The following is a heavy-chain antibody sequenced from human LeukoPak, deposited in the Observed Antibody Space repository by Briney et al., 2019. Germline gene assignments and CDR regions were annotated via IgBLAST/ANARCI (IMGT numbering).Heavy chain of an antibody. Sequence: GGSLRLSCAASGFTVSSNYMNWVRQAPGKGLEWVSVIYIGGNTYYADSVKGRFTISRDNSKNTVYLQMNSLRAEDTAVYYCARFNEQQMYFHHWGQGTLVIASS. CDR2: IYIGGNT. V-gene: IGHV3-53*01. CDR1: GFTVSSNY. CDR3: ARFNEQQMYFHH. J-gene: IGHJ1*01. D-gene: IGHD6-13*01.